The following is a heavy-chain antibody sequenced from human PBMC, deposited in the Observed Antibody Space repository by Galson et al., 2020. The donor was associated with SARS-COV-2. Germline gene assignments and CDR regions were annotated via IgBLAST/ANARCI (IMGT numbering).Heavy chain of an antibody. V-gene: IGHV5-51*01. D-gene: IGHD2-2*01. CDR2: IYPGDSDT. CDR3: ARGGYCSRSSCHYNWFGP. Sequence: GESLKISCQASGYRFTSYWIGWVRQTPGKGLEWLGIIYPGDSDTRYSPSFQGQVTISVDKSSSTPYLQWSSLKASDTAIYYCARGGYCSRSSCHYNWFGPWGQGILVIVSS. J-gene: IGHJ5*02. CDR1: GYRFTSYW.